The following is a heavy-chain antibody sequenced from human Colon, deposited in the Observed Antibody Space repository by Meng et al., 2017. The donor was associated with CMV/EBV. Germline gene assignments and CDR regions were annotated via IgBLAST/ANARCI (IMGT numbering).Heavy chain of an antibody. CDR1: GGSISSSSYF. D-gene: IGHD2-15*01. J-gene: IGHJ5*02. Sequence: ESLKISCTVPGGSISSSSYFWGWIRQPPGKGLEWIGTIYYSGSTYYNPSLKSRVTISVDTSKNQFSLKLTSVTAADTAVYYCARQGGSRFDPWGQGTPVTVSS. CDR2: IYYSGST. V-gene: IGHV4-39*01. CDR3: ARQGGSRFDP.